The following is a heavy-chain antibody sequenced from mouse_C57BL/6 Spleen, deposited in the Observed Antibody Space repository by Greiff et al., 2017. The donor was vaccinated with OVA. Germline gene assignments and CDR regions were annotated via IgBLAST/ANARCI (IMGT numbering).Heavy chain of an antibody. D-gene: IGHD1-1*02. Sequence: QVQLKESGPELVKPGASVQISCKASGYAFSSSWMNWVKQRPGKGLEWIGRIYPGDGDTNYNGKFKGKATLTADKSSSTAYMQLSSLTSEDSAVYFCARSPGSPYFDYWGQGTTLTVSS. CDR2: IYPGDGDT. V-gene: IGHV1-82*01. CDR3: ARSPGSPYFDY. CDR1: GYAFSSSW. J-gene: IGHJ2*01.